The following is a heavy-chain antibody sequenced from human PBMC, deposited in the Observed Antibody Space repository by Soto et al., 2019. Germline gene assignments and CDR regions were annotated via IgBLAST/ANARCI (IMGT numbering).Heavy chain of an antibody. CDR2: ISGSGGST. Sequence: SLRLSCAASGFTFSSYAMSWVRQAPGKGLEWVSAISGSGGSTYYADSVKGRFTISRDNSKNTLYLQMNSLRAEDTAIYYCATRITVFGLLIPPFDPWGQGTQVTVSS. V-gene: IGHV3-23*01. D-gene: IGHD3-3*01. CDR1: GFTFSSYA. CDR3: ATRITVFGLLIPPFDP. J-gene: IGHJ5*02.